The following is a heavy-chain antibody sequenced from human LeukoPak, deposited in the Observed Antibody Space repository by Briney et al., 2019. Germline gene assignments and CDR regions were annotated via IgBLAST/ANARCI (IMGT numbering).Heavy chain of an antibody. CDR3: ARLDFSATPIDY. V-gene: IGHV5-51*01. CDR1: GYSITSYW. Sequence: AESLKISCKGSGYSITSYWIGWVRQMPGKGLEWMGIIYPGDSDTRYNPSFQGQVTISADKSMSTAYLQWSSLKASDTAMYCCARLDFSATPIDYWGQGTLVTVSS. CDR2: IYPGDSDT. D-gene: IGHD6-25*01. J-gene: IGHJ4*02.